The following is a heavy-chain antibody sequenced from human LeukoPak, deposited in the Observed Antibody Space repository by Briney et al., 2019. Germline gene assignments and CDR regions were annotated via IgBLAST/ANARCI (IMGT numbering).Heavy chain of an antibody. CDR1: GGSFSGYY. J-gene: IGHJ6*03. CDR3: ARVRDPYYYYMDV. CDR2: INHSGST. V-gene: IGHV4-34*01. D-gene: IGHD5-24*01. Sequence: SETLSLTCAVYGGSFSGYYWSWIRQPPGKGLEWIGEINHSGSTNYNPSLESRVTISVDRSKNQFSLKLSFVTAADTAMFYCARVRDPYYYYMDVWGKGTTVTVSS.